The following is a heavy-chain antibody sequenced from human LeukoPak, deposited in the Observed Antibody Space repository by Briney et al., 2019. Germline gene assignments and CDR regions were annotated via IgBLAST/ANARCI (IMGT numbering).Heavy chain of an antibody. CDR1: GFTFSNYG. CDR2: ISYDGSIK. V-gene: IGHV3-30*18. Sequence: PGGSLRLSCAGSGFTFSNYGMHWVRQAPGKGLEWVAIISYDGSIKYYGDSVKGRFTISRDNSKNTLYLEVNGLRPEDTAFYYCAKKLNILGRSGLFDYWCQGTLVTVSS. CDR3: AKKLNILGRSGLFDY. J-gene: IGHJ4*02. D-gene: IGHD1-26*01.